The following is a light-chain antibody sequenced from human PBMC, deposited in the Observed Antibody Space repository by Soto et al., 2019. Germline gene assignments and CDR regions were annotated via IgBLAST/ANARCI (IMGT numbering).Light chain of an antibody. CDR1: SSNIGGNS. CDR2: QVT. V-gene: IGLV2-14*01. CDR3: TSYSSSDIFYV. J-gene: IGLJ1*01. Sequence: QSVMTQPPSVSAAPGQKVTISCSGSSSNIGGNSVSWYQHHPGKAPKLLIYQVTNRPSRVSNRFSGSKSGNTASLTISGLQADDEADYYCTSYSSSDIFYVFGTGTKLTVL.